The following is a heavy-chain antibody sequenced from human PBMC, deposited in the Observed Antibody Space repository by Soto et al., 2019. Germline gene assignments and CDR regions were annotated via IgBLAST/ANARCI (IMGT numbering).Heavy chain of an antibody. CDR3: GRNHRPDDVAAPGY. CDR1: GFTFTDYG. V-gene: IGHV3-23*01. J-gene: IGHJ1*01. D-gene: IGHD2-2*03. Sequence: EVQLLESGGGLVQPGGSLSLSCAASGFTFTDYGMNWVRQAPGKGLEWVSGISPRGDKTYYGASVQGRFTISRDTSKNTLNLQMDSLRVEATAVYYCGRNHRPDDVAAPGYWGQGTLVTVSS. CDR2: ISPRGDKT.